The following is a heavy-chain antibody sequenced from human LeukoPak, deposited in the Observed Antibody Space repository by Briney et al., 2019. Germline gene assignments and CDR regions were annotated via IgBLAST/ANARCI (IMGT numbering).Heavy chain of an antibody. J-gene: IGHJ6*02. V-gene: IGHV3-23*05. CDR3: AKRGLYYYYTMDV. Sequence: GGSLRLSCEASGFTFSAYAMTWVRQAPGKGLEWVSSIGSDNKPHYSESVKGRFAISRDNSKSTLYLQMSSLRSEDTAVYYCAKRGLYYYYTMDVWGQGTAVTVSS. CDR1: GFTFSAYA. CDR2: IGSDNKP.